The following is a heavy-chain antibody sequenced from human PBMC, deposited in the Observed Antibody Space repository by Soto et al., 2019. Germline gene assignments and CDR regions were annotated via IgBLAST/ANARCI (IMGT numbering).Heavy chain of an antibody. CDR3: AREVVITGFYFFDS. J-gene: IGHJ4*02. Sequence: KTSETLSLTCTVSSDSLSNYYWSWIRQPPGKGLEWIGYIHNSGNTNYNPSLKSRVTISVETSKNQFSLKLTSVTAADTAVYYCAREVVITGFYFFDSWGQGTLVTVYS. CDR1: SDSLSNYY. D-gene: IGHD3-9*01. CDR2: IHNSGNT. V-gene: IGHV4-59*01.